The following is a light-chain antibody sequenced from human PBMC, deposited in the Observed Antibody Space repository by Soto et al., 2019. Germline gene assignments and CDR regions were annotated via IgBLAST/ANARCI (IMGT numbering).Light chain of an antibody. V-gene: IGKV3-11*01. J-gene: IGKJ5*01. CDR2: DAS. Sequence: EIVLTQSPATLSLSPGERATLSCRASQSVSSYLAWYQQKPGQAPRLLIYDASNRATGILARFSGSGSGTDFTLTISSLEPEDFAVYYCQQRSNWPITFGQGTRLE. CDR1: QSVSSY. CDR3: QQRSNWPIT.